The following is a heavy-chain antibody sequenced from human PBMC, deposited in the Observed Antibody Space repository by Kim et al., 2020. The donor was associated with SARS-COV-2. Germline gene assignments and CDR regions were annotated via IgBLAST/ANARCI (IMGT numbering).Heavy chain of an antibody. D-gene: IGHD3-3*01. V-gene: IGHV3-9*01. J-gene: IGHJ6*02. CDR3: AKGRVAGSDTSYYYGMDV. Sequence: GGSLRLSCAASGFNFDDYAMNWVRQAPGKGLEWVSGISWDSGTIDYAASVKGRFSISRDNAKNSLFLQMNSLTTEDTALYYCAKGRVAGSDTSYYYGMDVSGHGTTVTVSS. CDR1: GFNFDDYA. CDR2: ISWDSGTI.